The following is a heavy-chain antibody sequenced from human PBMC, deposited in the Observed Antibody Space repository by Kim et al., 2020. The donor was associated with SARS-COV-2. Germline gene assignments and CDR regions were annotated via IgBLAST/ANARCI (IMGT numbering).Heavy chain of an antibody. CDR3: ARDRGPRNSGSFDY. Sequence: ADSVKGRFTISRDNSKNTLYLQMTSLRAEDTAVYYCARDRGPRNSGSFDYWGQGTLVTVSS. V-gene: IGHV3-53*01. D-gene: IGHD3-10*01. J-gene: IGHJ4*02.